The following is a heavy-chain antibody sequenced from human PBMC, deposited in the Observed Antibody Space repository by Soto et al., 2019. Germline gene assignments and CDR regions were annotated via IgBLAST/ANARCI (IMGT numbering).Heavy chain of an antibody. D-gene: IGHD2-2*01. J-gene: IGHJ5*02. V-gene: IGHV3-53*01. CDR1: GLSVSSNY. CDR3: ARDEGCTNTNCRNKWFDP. CDR2: IYSGGST. Sequence: PGGSLRLSCAASGLSVSSNYMSWVRQAPGKGLEWVSVIYSGGSTHYADSVRGRFTISRDNSKNTLYLQMDSLRAEDTAVYYCARDEGCTNTNCRNKWFDPWGQGALVTVSS.